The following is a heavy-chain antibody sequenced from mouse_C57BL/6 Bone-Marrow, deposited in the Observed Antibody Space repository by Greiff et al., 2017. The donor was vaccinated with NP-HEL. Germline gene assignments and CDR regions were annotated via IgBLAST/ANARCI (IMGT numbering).Heavy chain of an antibody. J-gene: IGHJ4*01. CDR1: GYTFTDYY. Sequence: QVQLQQSGPELVKPGASVKISCKASGYTFTDYYINWVKQRPGQGLGWIGWIFPGSGSTYSNEKFKGKATLTVDKSSSTAYMLLSSLTSEDSAVYFCAREVPYDYDALHYYAMDYWGQGTSVTVSS. CDR3: AREVPYDYDALHYYAMDY. V-gene: IGHV1-75*01. D-gene: IGHD2-4*01. CDR2: IFPGSGST.